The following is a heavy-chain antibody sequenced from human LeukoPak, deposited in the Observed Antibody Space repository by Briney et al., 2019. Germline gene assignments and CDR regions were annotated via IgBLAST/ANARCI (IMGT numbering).Heavy chain of an antibody. CDR1: GFTFSSYG. V-gene: IGHV3-33*06. CDR2: IWYDGSNK. Sequence: GGSLRLSCAASGFTFSSYGMHWVRQAPGKGLEWVAVIWYDGSNKYYADSVKGRFTISRDNSKNTLYLQMNSLRAEDTAVYYCAKDLASSWYTRYLEHWGQGTLVTVSA. J-gene: IGHJ4*02. D-gene: IGHD6-13*01. CDR3: AKDLASSWYTRYLEH.